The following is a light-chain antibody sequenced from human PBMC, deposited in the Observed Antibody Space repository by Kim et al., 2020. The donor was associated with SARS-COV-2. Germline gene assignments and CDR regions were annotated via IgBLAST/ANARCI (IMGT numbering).Light chain of an antibody. V-gene: IGKV3-15*01. CDR1: QPVSSH. Sequence: EIVMTQSPDTLSVSPGERATLSCRVSQPVSSHLAWYQQKPGQAPRLLIYGASTRATGVPARFSGSASGTEFTLTISGLQSEDFALYYCQQYHNWPPWTFGQGTRVEIK. CDR2: GAS. J-gene: IGKJ1*01. CDR3: QQYHNWPPWT.